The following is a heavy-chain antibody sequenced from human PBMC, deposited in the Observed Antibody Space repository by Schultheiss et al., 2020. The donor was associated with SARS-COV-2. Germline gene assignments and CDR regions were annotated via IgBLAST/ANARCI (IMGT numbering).Heavy chain of an antibody. CDR3: ARDRYCSSTSCGTHAFDI. CDR1: GGSISSYY. J-gene: IGHJ3*02. CDR2: INHSGST. D-gene: IGHD2-2*01. Sequence: SETLSLTCTVSGGSISSYYWSWIRQPPGKGLEWIGEINHSGSTNYNPSLKSRVTISVDTSKNQFSLKLSSVTAADTAVYYCARDRYCSSTSCGTHAFDIWGQGTMVTVSS. V-gene: IGHV4-34*01.